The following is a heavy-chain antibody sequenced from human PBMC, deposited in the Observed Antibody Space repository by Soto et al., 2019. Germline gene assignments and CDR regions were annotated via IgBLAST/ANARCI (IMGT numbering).Heavy chain of an antibody. V-gene: IGHV3-23*01. Sequence: GSLRLSCAASGXTFSRYSMSWVRQAPGKGLELVSSISGSGDSTYYADSVKGRFTISIDNSKNTLYLQMNILIAEDTAVYYCAKVNYDILTGYGEFDYWGQGALGTVSS. CDR2: ISGSGDST. J-gene: IGHJ4*02. CDR3: AKVNYDILTGYGEFDY. D-gene: IGHD3-9*01. CDR1: GXTFSRYS.